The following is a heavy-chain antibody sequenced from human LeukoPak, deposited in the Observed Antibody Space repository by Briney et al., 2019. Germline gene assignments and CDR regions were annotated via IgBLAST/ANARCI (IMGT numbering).Heavy chain of an antibody. V-gene: IGHV3-23*01. CDR1: GFTVSSNY. CDR3: AKGLPMDV. CDR2: ISGSGGST. J-gene: IGHJ6*02. Sequence: GGSLRLSCAASGFTVSSNYMNWVRQAPGKGLEWVSGISGSGGSTYYADSVKGRFTISRDNSKNTLYLQMNSLRAEDTAVYYCAKGLPMDVWGQGTTVTVSS.